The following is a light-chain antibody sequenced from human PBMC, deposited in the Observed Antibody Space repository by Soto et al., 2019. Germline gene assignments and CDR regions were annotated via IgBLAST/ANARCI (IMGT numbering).Light chain of an antibody. CDR1: SSDVGSYNL. J-gene: IGLJ1*01. Sequence: QYVLAQPASVSGSPGQSITISCTGTSSDVGSYNLVSWYQQHPGKGPKLMIYEGSKRPSGVSDRFSGSKSGNTASLTISGLQAEDEADYYCCSYAGSSTPIYVFGTGTKLTVL. CDR2: EGS. CDR3: CSYAGSSTPIYV. V-gene: IGLV2-23*01.